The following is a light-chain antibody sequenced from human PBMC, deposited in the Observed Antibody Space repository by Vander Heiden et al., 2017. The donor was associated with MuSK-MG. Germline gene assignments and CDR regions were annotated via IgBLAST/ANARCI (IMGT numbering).Light chain of an antibody. CDR2: DTS. CDR1: QSVSSY. Sequence: EIVLTQSPATLSLSPGDRATLSCRASQSVSSYLAWYQEKPGQAPRLLIYDTSNRATGIPARFSGSGSGTDFTLTISSLEPEDFAVYYCQQCNNWPLTFGGGTKVEIK. CDR3: QQCNNWPLT. J-gene: IGKJ4*01. V-gene: IGKV3-11*01.